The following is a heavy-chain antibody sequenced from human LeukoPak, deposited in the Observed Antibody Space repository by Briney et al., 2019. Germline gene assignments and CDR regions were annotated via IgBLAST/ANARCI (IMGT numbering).Heavy chain of an antibody. D-gene: IGHD6-19*01. CDR2: VRGGGVTT. J-gene: IGHJ4*02. V-gene: IGHV3-43*02. CDR1: GYPFHDYA. Sequence: GGSLRLSCAASGYPFHDYAMHWVRPAPGKGLEWVALVRGGGVTTYADSVRGRFTISRDNAKNSLYLQMNSLRTEDTALYYCAKDWGGGWSFDYWGLGTLVTVSS. CDR3: AKDWGGGWSFDY.